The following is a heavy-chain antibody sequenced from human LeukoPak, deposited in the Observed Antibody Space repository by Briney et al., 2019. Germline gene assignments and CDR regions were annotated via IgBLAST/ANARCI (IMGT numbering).Heavy chain of an antibody. D-gene: IGHD6-19*01. Sequence: PSETLSLTCTVSGGSISSYYWSWIRQPPGKGLEWIGYIYNSGSTNYNPSLKSRVTISVDTSNNQFSLKLSSVTAADTAVYYCARDQWLEGGHVCAFDIWGQGTMVTVSS. CDR3: ARDQWLEGGHVCAFDI. CDR2: IYNSGST. V-gene: IGHV4-59*01. CDR1: GGSISSYY. J-gene: IGHJ3*02.